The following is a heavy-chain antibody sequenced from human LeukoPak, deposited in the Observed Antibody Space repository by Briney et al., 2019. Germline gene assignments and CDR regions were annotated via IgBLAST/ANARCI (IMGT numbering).Heavy chain of an antibody. D-gene: IGHD1-1*01. CDR2: ISPSGTTI. J-gene: IGHJ4*02. V-gene: IGHV3-48*03. Sequence: PGGSLRLSCAASGFTFSTYEMNWVRQAPGKGREWVSYISPSGTTIYYAESVKGRFTISRDNAKNSVYLQMNSLRVEDTAVYYCARKTFGTVYFDYWGQGILVTVSS. CDR1: GFTFSTYE. CDR3: ARKTFGTVYFDY.